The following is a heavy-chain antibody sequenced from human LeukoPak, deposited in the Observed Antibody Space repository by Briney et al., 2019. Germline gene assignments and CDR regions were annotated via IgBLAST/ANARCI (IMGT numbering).Heavy chain of an antibody. Sequence: QPGGSLRLSCAASGFTFSSYWMSWVRQAPGKGLEWVANIKQDGSEKYDVDSVKGRYTISRDNAKNSLYLQMNSLRAEDTAVYYCARERGSSWAPYFDYWGQGTLVTVSS. J-gene: IGHJ4*02. CDR1: GFTFSSYW. CDR2: IKQDGSEK. D-gene: IGHD6-13*01. V-gene: IGHV3-7*01. CDR3: ARERGSSWAPYFDY.